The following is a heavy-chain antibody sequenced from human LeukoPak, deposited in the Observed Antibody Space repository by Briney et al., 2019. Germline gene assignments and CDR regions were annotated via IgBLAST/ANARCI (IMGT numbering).Heavy chain of an antibody. D-gene: IGHD2-8*01. J-gene: IGHJ5*02. CDR3: ARGLMGSGLNWFDP. CDR2: ISAYNGNT. CDR1: GYTFTSYG. V-gene: IGHV1-18*01. Sequence: EASVKVSCKASGYTFTSYGISWVRQAPGQGLEWMGWISAYNGNTNYAQKLQGRVTMATDTSTSTAYMELRSLRSDDTAVYYCARGLMGSGLNWFDPWGQGTLVTVSS.